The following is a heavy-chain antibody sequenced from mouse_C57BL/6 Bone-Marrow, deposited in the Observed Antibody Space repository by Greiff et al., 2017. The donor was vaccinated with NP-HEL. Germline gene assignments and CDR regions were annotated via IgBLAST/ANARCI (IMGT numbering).Heavy chain of an antibody. Sequence: EVKLMESGGDLVKPGGSLKLSCAASGFTFSSYGMSWVRQTPDQRLEWVATISSGGSYTYYPDSVKGRFTISRDNAKNTLYLQRSSLKSEDTAMYYCARNDGNYVNYFDYWGQGTTLTVSA. CDR1: GFTFSSYG. J-gene: IGHJ2*01. V-gene: IGHV5-6*01. CDR3: ARNDGNYVNYFDY. CDR2: ISSGGSYT. D-gene: IGHD2-3*01.